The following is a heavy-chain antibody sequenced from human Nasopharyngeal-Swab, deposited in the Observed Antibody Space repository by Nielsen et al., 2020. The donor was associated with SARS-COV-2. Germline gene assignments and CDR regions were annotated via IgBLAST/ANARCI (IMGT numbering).Heavy chain of an antibody. V-gene: IGHV4-34*01. J-gene: IGHJ4*02. CDR3: ASHPAGGGGDY. D-gene: IGHD2-15*01. Sequence: WIRQPPGKGLEWIGEINHSGSTNYNPSLKSRVTISVDTSKNQFSLKLSSVTAADTAVYYCASHPAGGGGDYWGQGTLVTVSS. CDR2: INHSGST.